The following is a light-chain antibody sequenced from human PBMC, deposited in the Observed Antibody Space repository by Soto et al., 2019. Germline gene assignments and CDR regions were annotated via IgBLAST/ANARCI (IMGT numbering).Light chain of an antibody. Sequence: EVVLTQSPATLSLSPGDRATLSCRASQSVSSHFAWYQQKSGQAPRLLIYDASKRATGTPARFSGSGSGTDFTLTSSSLEPEDVADYYCQQRSNWPTFGQGTRLEIK. CDR2: DAS. CDR3: QQRSNWPT. J-gene: IGKJ5*01. CDR1: QSVSSH. V-gene: IGKV3-11*01.